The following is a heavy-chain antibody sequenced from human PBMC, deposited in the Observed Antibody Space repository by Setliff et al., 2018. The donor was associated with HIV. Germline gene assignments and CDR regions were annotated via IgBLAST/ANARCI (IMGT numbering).Heavy chain of an antibody. Sequence: PSETLSLTCTVSGGSISSYYWSWIRQPAGKGLEWIGRMYTSGVAKYNPSLESRVTMSVDTSKNQMSLELTSVTAADTAVYYCARDPKVEWDLLGASDIWGQGTMVTVSS. CDR1: GGSISSYY. J-gene: IGHJ3*02. CDR2: MYTSGVA. CDR3: ARDPKVEWDLLGASDI. D-gene: IGHD3-16*01. V-gene: IGHV4-4*07.